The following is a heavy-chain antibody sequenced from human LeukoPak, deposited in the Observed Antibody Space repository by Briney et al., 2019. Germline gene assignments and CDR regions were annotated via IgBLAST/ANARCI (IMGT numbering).Heavy chain of an antibody. CDR3: AKDRRVSTAAGIRGWFDP. CDR1: GFPLDDYA. J-gene: IGHJ5*02. D-gene: IGHD6-13*01. CDR2: ISWNSGSI. Sequence: PGGSLRLSCAASGFPLDDYAMHWVRQAPGKGLEWVSGISWNSGSIGYADSVKGRFTISRDSAKNSLYLQVNSLRAEDTALYYCAKDRRVSTAAGIRGWFDPWGQGTLVTVSS. V-gene: IGHV3-9*01.